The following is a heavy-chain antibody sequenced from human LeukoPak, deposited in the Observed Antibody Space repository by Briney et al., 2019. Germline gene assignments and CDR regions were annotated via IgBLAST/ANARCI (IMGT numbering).Heavy chain of an antibody. CDR2: ISGSGGST. J-gene: IGHJ4*02. CDR3: AKVSGISAAGTLGY. CDR1: GFTFSSFA. D-gene: IGHD6-13*01. Sequence: PGGSLRLSCAASGFTFSSFAVSWVRQAPGKGLEWVSAISGSGGSTYYAASVKGRFTISRDNSKNTLYLQMNSLRAEDTAVYHCAKVSGISAAGTLGYWGQGTLVTVSS. V-gene: IGHV3-23*01.